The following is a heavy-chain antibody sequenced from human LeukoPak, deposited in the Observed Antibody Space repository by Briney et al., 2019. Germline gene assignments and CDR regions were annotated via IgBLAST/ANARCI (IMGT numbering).Heavy chain of an antibody. CDR2: IRSKAYGGTT. CDR1: GFTFGDYA. CDR3: ARSYGSGSYNYYYYGVDV. J-gene: IGHJ6*04. Sequence: GGSLRLSCTASGFTFGDYAMSWVRQAPGKGLEWVGFIRSKAYGGTTEYAASVKGRFTISRDDSKSIAYLQMNSLKTEDTAVYYCARSYGSGSYNYYYYGVDVWGKGTTVTVSS. V-gene: IGHV3-49*04. D-gene: IGHD3-10*01.